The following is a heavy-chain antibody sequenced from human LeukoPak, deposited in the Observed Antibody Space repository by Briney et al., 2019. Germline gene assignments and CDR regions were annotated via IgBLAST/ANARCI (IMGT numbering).Heavy chain of an antibody. Sequence: SETLSLTCTVSGGSISSGGYSWSWIRQPPGKGLEWIGYIYHSGGTYYNPSLKSRVTISVDRSKNQFSLKLSSVTAADTAVYYCARDYYDSSGLYYFDYWGQGTLVTVSS. V-gene: IGHV4-30-2*01. CDR1: GGSISSGGYS. CDR3: ARDYYDSSGLYYFDY. D-gene: IGHD3-22*01. J-gene: IGHJ4*02. CDR2: IYHSGGT.